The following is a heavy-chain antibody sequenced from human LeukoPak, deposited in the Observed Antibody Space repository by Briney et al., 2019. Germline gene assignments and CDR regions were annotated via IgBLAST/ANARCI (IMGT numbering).Heavy chain of an antibody. CDR1: GFTVSSNY. Sequence: GGSLRLSCAASGFTVSSNYVSWVRQAPGKGLEWVSVIYSGGSTYYADSVKGRFTISRDNSKNTLYLQMNSLRAEDTAVYYCARADYSSSWSHEYFYMDVWGKGTTVTVSS. J-gene: IGHJ6*03. CDR2: IYSGGST. V-gene: IGHV3-66*01. CDR3: ARADYSSSWSHEYFYMDV. D-gene: IGHD6-13*01.